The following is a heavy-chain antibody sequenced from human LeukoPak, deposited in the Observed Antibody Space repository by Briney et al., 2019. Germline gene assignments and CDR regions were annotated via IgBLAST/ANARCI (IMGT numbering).Heavy chain of an antibody. Sequence: ASVKVSCKASGYTFTSYGISWVRQAPGQGLEWMGWISAYNGNTNYAQKLQGRVTMTTDTSTSTDYMELRSLRSDDTAVYYCARDRRVVPAASFDYWGQGTLVTVSS. CDR1: GYTFTSYG. J-gene: IGHJ4*02. CDR2: ISAYNGNT. CDR3: ARDRRVVPAASFDY. D-gene: IGHD2-2*01. V-gene: IGHV1-18*01.